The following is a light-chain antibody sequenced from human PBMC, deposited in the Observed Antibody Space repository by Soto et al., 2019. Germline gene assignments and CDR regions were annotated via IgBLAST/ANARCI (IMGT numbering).Light chain of an antibody. V-gene: IGLV1-44*01. J-gene: IGLJ1*01. CDR3: AAWDGSLNRYV. CDR1: TSNIGSSA. CDR2: AND. Sequence: QSVLNQPPSASGTPGQRLTISCSGSTSNIGSSAVNWYQQLPGTAPKLLIYANDQRPSGVPARFSGSKSGTSASLAISGLQSEDEADYYCAAWDGSLNRYVFAAGTKVTV.